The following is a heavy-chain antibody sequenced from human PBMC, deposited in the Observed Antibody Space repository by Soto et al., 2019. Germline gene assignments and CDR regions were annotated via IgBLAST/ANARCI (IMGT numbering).Heavy chain of an antibody. V-gene: IGHV1-2*04. J-gene: IGHJ4*02. Sequence: GASVKVSCEASGYTFTGYYMHWVRQAPGQGLEWMGWINPNSGGTNYAQKFQGWVTMTRDTSISTAYMELRRLRSDDTAMYYCARARYGGYGEDYWGQGTLVTVSS. CDR2: INPNSGGT. CDR1: GYTFTGYY. D-gene: IGHD5-18*01. CDR3: ARARYGGYGEDY.